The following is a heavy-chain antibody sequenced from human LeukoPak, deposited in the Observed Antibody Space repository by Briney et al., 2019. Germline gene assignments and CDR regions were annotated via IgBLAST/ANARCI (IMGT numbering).Heavy chain of an antibody. J-gene: IGHJ6*02. Sequence: AGGSLRLSCAASGFTFSSYGMHWVRQAPGKGLEWVTVIWYDGSNKYYADSVKGRFTISRDNSKNTLYLQMNSLRAEDTAVYYCARDVDTVVRGVIYYYYGMDVWGQGTTVTVSS. D-gene: IGHD3-10*01. CDR2: IWYDGSNK. CDR1: GFTFSSYG. CDR3: ARDVDTVVRGVIYYYYGMDV. V-gene: IGHV3-33*01.